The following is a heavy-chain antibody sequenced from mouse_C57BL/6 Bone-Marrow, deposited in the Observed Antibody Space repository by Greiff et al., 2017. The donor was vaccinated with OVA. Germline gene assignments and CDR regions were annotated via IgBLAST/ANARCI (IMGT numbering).Heavy chain of an antibody. D-gene: IGHD1-1*01. CDR2: ISSGGSYT. J-gene: IGHJ3*01. Sequence: VQLKESGGDLVKPGGSLKLSCAASGFTFSSYGMSWVRQTPDKRLEWVATISSGGSYTYSPDSVKGRFTISRDNAKNTLYLQMSSLKSEDTAMYYCARHGNYGSSPFAYWGQGTLVTVSA. V-gene: IGHV5-6*01. CDR1: GFTFSSYG. CDR3: ARHGNYGSSPFAY.